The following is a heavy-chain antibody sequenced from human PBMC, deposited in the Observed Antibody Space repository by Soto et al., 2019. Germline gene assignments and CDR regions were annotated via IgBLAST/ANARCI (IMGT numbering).Heavy chain of an antibody. CDR3: ARDHTVVTPDY. D-gene: IGHD2-21*02. V-gene: IGHV5-10-1*03. CDR2: IDPSDSST. CDR1: GYSFTSYW. J-gene: IGHJ4*02. Sequence: EVQLVQSGAEVKKPVESLRISCKGSGYSFTSYWISWLRQMQGKGLEWMGRIDPSDSSTNYSPSFQGHVTTSADKSISTAYLQWSSLKASDTAMYDCARDHTVVTPDYWGQGTLVTVSS.